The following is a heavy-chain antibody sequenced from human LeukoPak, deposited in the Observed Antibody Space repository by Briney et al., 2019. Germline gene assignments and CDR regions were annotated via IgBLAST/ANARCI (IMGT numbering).Heavy chain of an antibody. D-gene: IGHD2-15*01. Sequence: GGSLRLSCAAAGFTFSSYAMSWVRQAPGKGREWVSAIIGSGGSTYYADSVKGRFTISRDNCKNTLYLQMNSLRAEDTAVYYCANSASGRGSFRSYAFDIWGQGTMVTVSS. CDR1: GFTFSSYA. CDR3: ANSASGRGSFRSYAFDI. J-gene: IGHJ3*02. CDR2: IIGSGGST. V-gene: IGHV3-23*01.